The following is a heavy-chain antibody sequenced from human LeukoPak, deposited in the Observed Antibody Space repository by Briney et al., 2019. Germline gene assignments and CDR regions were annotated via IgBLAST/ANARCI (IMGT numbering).Heavy chain of an antibody. Sequence: ASVKVSCKASGYTFTGYYMHWVRQAPGQGLEWMGWINPNSGGTNYAQKFQGRVTITADKSTSTAYMELSSLRSEDTAVYYCARSSVVTAMVHLDYWGQGTLVTVSS. CDR3: ARSSVVTAMVHLDY. CDR1: GYTFTGYY. CDR2: INPNSGGT. V-gene: IGHV1-2*02. D-gene: IGHD2-21*02. J-gene: IGHJ4*02.